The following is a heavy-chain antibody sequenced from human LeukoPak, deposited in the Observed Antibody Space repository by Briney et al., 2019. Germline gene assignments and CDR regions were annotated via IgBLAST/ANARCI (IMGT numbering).Heavy chain of an antibody. D-gene: IGHD3-22*01. V-gene: IGHV3-11*04. CDR1: GFTFSDYY. J-gene: IGHJ3*02. CDR2: ITNGGSTI. CDR3: FTPPDSSGYYHDAFDI. Sequence: GGSLRLSCVASGFTFSDYYMTWIRQAPGKGLDWISYITNGGSTIYYADSVRGRFTISRDNAKNSLYLQMNSLRAEDTAVYYCFTPPDSSGYYHDAFDIWGQGTMVTVSS.